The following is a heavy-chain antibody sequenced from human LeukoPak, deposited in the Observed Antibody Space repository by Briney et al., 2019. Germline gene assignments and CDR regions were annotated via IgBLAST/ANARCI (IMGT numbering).Heavy chain of an antibody. CDR2: IYHSGST. CDR3: ARDPDGSGTDAFDI. D-gene: IGHD3-22*01. Sequence: PSETLSLTCAVSGGSISSSNWWSWVRQPPGKGLEWIGEIYHSGSTNYNPSLKSRLTISVDKSKNQFSLKLSSVTAADTAVYYCARDPDGSGTDAFDIWGQGTMVTVSS. J-gene: IGHJ3*02. CDR1: GGSISSSNW. V-gene: IGHV4-4*02.